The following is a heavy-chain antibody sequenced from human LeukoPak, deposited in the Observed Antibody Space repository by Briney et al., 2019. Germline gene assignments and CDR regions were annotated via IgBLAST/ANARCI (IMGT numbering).Heavy chain of an antibody. D-gene: IGHD2-15*01. CDR3: ARVSGYCSGGTCYELPSHGLDV. Sequence: GASVKVSCKASGYTFTSYYMHWVRQAPGQGLEWMGIINPSGDSTNYAQKFQGRVTMTSDTSKSTVYMELRSLRSEDTAVYYCARVSGYCSGGTCYELPSHGLDVWGQGTPVTVSS. V-gene: IGHV1-46*01. CDR2: INPSGDST. J-gene: IGHJ6*02. CDR1: GYTFTSYY.